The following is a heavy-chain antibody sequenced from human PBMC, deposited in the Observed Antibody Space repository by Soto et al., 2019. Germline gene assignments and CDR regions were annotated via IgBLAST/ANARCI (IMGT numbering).Heavy chain of an antibody. D-gene: IGHD6-19*01. V-gene: IGHV3-74*01. CDR3: ARGPSGWFGYDY. Sequence: PGVSLRLSCAASGFTFSSSWMHWVRQAPGKGLVWVSRINSGASNTNYADSVKGRFTISRDNAKNTLYLQMDSLTAEDTAVYYCARGPSGWFGYDYWGQGTLVTVSS. CDR1: GFTFSSSW. J-gene: IGHJ4*02. CDR2: INSGASNT.